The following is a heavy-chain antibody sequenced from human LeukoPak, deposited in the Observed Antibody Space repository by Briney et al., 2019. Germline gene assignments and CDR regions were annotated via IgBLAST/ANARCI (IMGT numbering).Heavy chain of an antibody. J-gene: IGHJ4*02. Sequence: GGSLRLSCAAPGFTFSRFWMRWVRQAPEKGLEWVSAISGNGDITYYADTVKGRFSGSRDNSKNTLYLQLNSLRAEDTAVYCCAKDLRGTLSSRGPFEYWGQGTLVTVSS. V-gene: IGHV3-23*01. CDR3: AKDLRGTLSSRGPFEY. CDR1: GFTFSRFW. CDR2: ISGNGDIT. D-gene: IGHD1-1*01.